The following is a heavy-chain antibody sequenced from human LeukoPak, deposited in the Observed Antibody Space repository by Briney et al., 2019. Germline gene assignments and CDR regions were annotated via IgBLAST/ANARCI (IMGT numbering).Heavy chain of an antibody. CDR3: ARALPRKWQHPFVGAFDI. CDR2: IWYDGSNK. CDR1: GFTFSSYG. Sequence: GGSLRLSCAASGFTFSSYGMHWVRQAPGKGLEWVAVIWYDGSNKYYADSVKGRFTISRDNSKNTLYLQMNSLRAEDTAVYYCARALPRKWQHPFVGAFDIWGQGTMVTVSS. J-gene: IGHJ3*02. V-gene: IGHV3-33*01. D-gene: IGHD6-13*01.